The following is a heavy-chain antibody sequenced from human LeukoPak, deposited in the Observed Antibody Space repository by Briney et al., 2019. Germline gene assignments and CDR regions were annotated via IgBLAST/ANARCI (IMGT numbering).Heavy chain of an antibody. CDR1: GFTFSSHW. J-gene: IGHJ6*01. D-gene: IGHD5-12*01. V-gene: IGHV3-15*01. Sequence: GGSLRLSCAASGFTFSSHWISWVRQAPGKGLEWVGRIKSKSESGTTDNAAPVKGRFTISRDDSKNTVDLHMNSLQTEDTAVSSCTTDSAYSGSHVSNYYGMDARGPGTPVTASP. CDR2: IKSKSESGTT. CDR3: TTDSAYSGSHVSNYYGMDA.